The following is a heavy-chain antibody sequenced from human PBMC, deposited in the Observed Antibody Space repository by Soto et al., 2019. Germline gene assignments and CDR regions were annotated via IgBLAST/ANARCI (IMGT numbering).Heavy chain of an antibody. CDR1: VGSISSYY. Sequence: PSETLSPACTVPVGSISSYYWSWIRQPPGKGLEWIGYIYYSGSTNYNPSLKSRVTISVDTSKNQFSLKLSSVTAADTAVYYCARAGRDVYNFDYWGQGTLVTVSS. J-gene: IGHJ4*02. CDR3: ARAGRDVYNFDY. CDR2: IYYSGST. V-gene: IGHV4-59*01. D-gene: IGHD1-1*01.